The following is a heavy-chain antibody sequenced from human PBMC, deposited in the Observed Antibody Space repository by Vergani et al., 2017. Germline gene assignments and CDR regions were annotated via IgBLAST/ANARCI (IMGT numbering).Heavy chain of an antibody. D-gene: IGHD6-6*01. Sequence: VQLVESGGGLVQPGGSLRLSCAASGFTFSSYGMHWVRQAPGKGLEWVAVISYDGSNKYYADSVKGRFTISRDNSKNTLNLQMNSLRAEDTAVYYCAKEYSSSSPYYYYYGMDVWGQGTTVTVSS. CDR2: ISYDGSNK. J-gene: IGHJ6*02. CDR1: GFTFSSYG. CDR3: AKEYSSSSPYYYYYGMDV. V-gene: IGHV3-30*18.